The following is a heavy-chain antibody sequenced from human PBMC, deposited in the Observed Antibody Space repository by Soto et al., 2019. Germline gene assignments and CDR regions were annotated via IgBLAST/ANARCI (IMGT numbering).Heavy chain of an antibody. CDR3: ARVLTLLYNWNDVWFPDY. Sequence: SGGSLRLSCAASVFTFSDYYMSWIRQAPGKGLEWVSYISSSSSYTNYADSVKGRFTISRDNAKNSLYLQMNSLRAEDTAVYYCARVLTLLYNWNDVWFPDYWGQGTLVTVSS. D-gene: IGHD1-1*01. J-gene: IGHJ4*02. V-gene: IGHV3-11*05. CDR1: VFTFSDYY. CDR2: ISSSSSYT.